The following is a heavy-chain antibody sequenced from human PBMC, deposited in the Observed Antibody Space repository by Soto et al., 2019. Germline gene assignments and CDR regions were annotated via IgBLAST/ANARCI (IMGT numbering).Heavy chain of an antibody. CDR1: GYSFTSYW. CDR3: ARRGFCRGGSCHSAAFDI. D-gene: IGHD2-15*01. V-gene: IGHV5-51*01. Sequence: GESLKISCKGSGYSFTSYWIAWVRQMPGKGLEWMGIIYPGDSDTRYSPSFQGQVTISADKSISTADLQWSSLKASDTAMYYCARRGFCRGGSCHSAAFDIWGQGTMVTVSS. J-gene: IGHJ3*02. CDR2: IYPGDSDT.